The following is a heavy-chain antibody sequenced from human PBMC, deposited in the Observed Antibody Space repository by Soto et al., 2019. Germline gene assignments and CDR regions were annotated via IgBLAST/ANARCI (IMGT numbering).Heavy chain of an antibody. D-gene: IGHD2-15*01. CDR3: ARGHLGITTTGTWYDFDY. J-gene: IGHJ4*02. Sequence: QVVLQESGPGVVKPSDTLSLTCNVSGASLSGYYWSWIRQPPGKGLEWIGRIYATGSTDYNPSLKSRVTISVDTSKNQFSLKLSSVTAADTAVYYCARGHLGITTTGTWYDFDYWGQGTLVTVSS. V-gene: IGHV4-4*07. CDR2: IYATGST. CDR1: GASLSGYY.